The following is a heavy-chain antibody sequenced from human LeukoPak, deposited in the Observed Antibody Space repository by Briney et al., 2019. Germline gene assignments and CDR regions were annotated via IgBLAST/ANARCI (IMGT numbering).Heavy chain of an antibody. Sequence: GGSLRLSCAASGFTFSSYAMSWVRQAPGKGLEWVSAISGSGGSTYYADSVKGRFTISRDNSKNTLYLQMNSLRAEDTAVYYCTRSLEWLLAGLPGYWGQGTLVTVSS. CDR3: TRSLEWLLAGLPGY. CDR1: GFTFSSYA. J-gene: IGHJ4*02. D-gene: IGHD3-3*01. CDR2: ISGSGGST. V-gene: IGHV3-23*01.